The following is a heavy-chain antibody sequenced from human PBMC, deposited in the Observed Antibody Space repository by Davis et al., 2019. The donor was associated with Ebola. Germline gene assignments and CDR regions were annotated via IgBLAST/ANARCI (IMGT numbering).Heavy chain of an antibody. CDR2: IRYDGSNK. V-gene: IGHV3-30*02. D-gene: IGHD5-24*01. Sequence: GESLKISCAASGFTFSSYGMHWVRQAPGKGLEWVAFIRYDGSNKYYADSVKGRFTISRDNSKNTLYLQMNSLRAEDTAVYYCAKDLRWEKYFDLWGRGTLVTVSS. CDR3: AKDLRWEKYFDL. J-gene: IGHJ2*01. CDR1: GFTFSSYG.